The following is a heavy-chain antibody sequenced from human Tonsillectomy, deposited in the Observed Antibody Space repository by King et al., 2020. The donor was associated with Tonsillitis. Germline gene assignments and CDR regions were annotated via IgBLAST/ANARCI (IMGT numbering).Heavy chain of an antibody. D-gene: IGHD3-22*01. CDR3: ARGPFFYDSRGYAPGDY. CDR2: INPSSGGT. CDR1: GYTFSGYY. Sequence: QLVQSGAEVKKPGASVKVSCKASGYTFSGYYLHWVRQAPGQGLEWMGWINPSSGGTDYAQKFRGRVTMTRDTSICTAYMELSRLRSDDTAVYYCARGPFFYDSRGYAPGDYWGQGTLVTVSS. V-gene: IGHV1-2*02. J-gene: IGHJ4*02.